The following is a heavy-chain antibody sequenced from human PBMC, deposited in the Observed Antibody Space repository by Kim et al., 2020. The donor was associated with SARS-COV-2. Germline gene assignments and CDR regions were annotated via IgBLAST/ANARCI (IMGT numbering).Heavy chain of an antibody. Sequence: GGSLRLSCVASAFTFSSYPMHWVRQAPGKGLEWVAVIPYDGSNKYYADSVKGRFTISRDNSNNTLYLQMNSLRPEDTAVYYCARGNDYFDYWGQGTLVTVSS. V-gene: IGHV3-30*04. CDR2: IPYDGSNK. CDR3: ARGNDYFDY. CDR1: AFTFSSYP. J-gene: IGHJ4*02.